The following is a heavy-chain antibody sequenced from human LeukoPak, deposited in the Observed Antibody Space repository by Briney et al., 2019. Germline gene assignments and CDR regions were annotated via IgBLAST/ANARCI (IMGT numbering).Heavy chain of an antibody. J-gene: IGHJ3*02. CDR3: ARDGGSYYTGADAFDI. CDR2: IYYSGRT. Sequence: SETLSLTCTVSGGSISSGDYCWTWVRQPPGKGLEWIGYIYYSGRTYYNPPLKSRVTISVDPSKNQFSLKLSSVTAADPAVYYCARDGGSYYTGADAFDIWGQGTMVTVSS. CDR1: GGSISSGDYC. V-gene: IGHV4-30-4*08. D-gene: IGHD1-26*01.